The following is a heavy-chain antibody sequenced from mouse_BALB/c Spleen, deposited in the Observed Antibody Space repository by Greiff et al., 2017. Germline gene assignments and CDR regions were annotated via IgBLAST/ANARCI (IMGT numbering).Heavy chain of an antibody. D-gene: IGHD2-3*01. CDR2: IDPANGNT. CDR3: ASYDGYYPFAY. V-gene: IGHV14-3*02. CDR1: GFNIKDTY. J-gene: IGHJ3*01. Sequence: EVQVVESGAELVKPGASVKLSCTASGFNIKDTYMHWVKQRPEQGLEWIGRIDPANGNTKYDPKFQGKATITADTSSNTAYLQLSSLTSEDTAVYYCASYDGYYPFAYWGQGTLVTVSA.